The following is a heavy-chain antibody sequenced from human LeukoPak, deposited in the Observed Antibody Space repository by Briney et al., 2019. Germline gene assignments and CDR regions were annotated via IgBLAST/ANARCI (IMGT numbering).Heavy chain of an antibody. CDR2: INPSGDTT. CDR3: VRADQQQTFDF. CDR1: GYTFNNYY. V-gene: IGHV1-46*02. D-gene: IGHD6-13*01. Sequence: ASVKVSCKASGYTFNNYYMHWVRQAPGHGFEWMGIINPSGDTTHYAQNFQGRVTMTRDTSTSTLYIELSSLRSDDTAIYYCVRADQQQTFDFWGQGTMVTVSS. J-gene: IGHJ3*01.